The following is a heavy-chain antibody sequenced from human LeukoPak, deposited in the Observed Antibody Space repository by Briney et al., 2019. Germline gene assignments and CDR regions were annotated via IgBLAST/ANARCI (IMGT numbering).Heavy chain of an antibody. D-gene: IGHD2-2*01. V-gene: IGHV3-7*04. CDR2: IKQDGSEK. J-gene: IGHJ5*02. CDR1: GFTFSSYW. CDR3: ARVRGIVVVPAAIWWFDP. Sequence: GGSLRLSCAASGFTFSSYWLSWVRQAPGKGLEWVANIKQDGSEKYYVDSVKGRFTISRDNAKNSLYLQMNSLRAEDTAVYYCARVRGIVVVPAAIWWFDPWGQGTLVTVSS.